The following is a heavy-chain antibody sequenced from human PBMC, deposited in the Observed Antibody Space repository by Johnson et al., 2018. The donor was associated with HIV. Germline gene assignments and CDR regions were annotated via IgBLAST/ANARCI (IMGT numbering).Heavy chain of an antibody. V-gene: IGHV3-66*01. CDR2: IYSGGST. CDR3: ARGGASGNSEGAFDI. D-gene: IGHD4-23*01. CDR1: GFTVSSNY. J-gene: IGHJ3*02. Sequence: VQLVESGGGLVQPGGSLRLSCAASGFTVSSNYMSWVRQAPGKGLEWVSVIYSGGSTYQADSVKGRFTISRDNSKNTLYLQMNSLRAEDTAVYYCARGGASGNSEGAFDIWGQGTMVTVSS.